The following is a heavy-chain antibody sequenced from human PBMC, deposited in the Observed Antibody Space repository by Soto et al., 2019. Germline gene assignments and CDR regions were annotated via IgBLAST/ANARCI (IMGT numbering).Heavy chain of an antibody. J-gene: IGHJ4*02. V-gene: IGHV4-59*01. CDR1: GGSIGSYY. CDR3: ARDFRYAGYDSTGYYYGCHFDY. Sequence: SETLSLTCTVSGGSIGSYYWSWIRQPPGKGLEWIGYIYYSGGTKYNPSLKSRVTISVDTSKNQFSLKLTSLTAADTAGYFCARDFRYAGYDSTGYYYGCHFDYWGQGILVTVSS. D-gene: IGHD3-22*01. CDR2: IYYSGGT.